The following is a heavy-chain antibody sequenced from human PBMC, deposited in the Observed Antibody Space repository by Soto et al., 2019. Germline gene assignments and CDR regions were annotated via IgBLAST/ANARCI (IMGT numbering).Heavy chain of an antibody. CDR3: PRGASSFSTFDPLAEYFHH. CDR2: ISGSGNTR. J-gene: IGHJ1*01. V-gene: IGHV3-48*01. CDR1: GCSFSNYS. D-gene: IGHD3-9*01. Sequence: EVQLVASGRVLVLPGGSRRLSCAASGCSFSNYSMNSVRQAAGKGLEWVSYISGSGNTRYYAGSVKGRFTISRDNAKNPSYLQINSLGAEDTDISYCPRGASSFSTFDPLAEYFHHWGQRTLVNVAS.